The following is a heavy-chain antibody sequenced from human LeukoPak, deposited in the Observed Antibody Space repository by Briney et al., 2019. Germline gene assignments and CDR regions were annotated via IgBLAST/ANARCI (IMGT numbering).Heavy chain of an antibody. J-gene: IGHJ4*02. CDR3: ARGRYCSGGSCYYRFDY. CDR2: IYYSGST. Sequence: SETLSLTCTVSGGSISSGGYYWSWIRQHPGKGLEWIGYIYYSGSTYYNPSLKSRVTISVDTSKNQFSLKLSSVTAAGTAVYYCARGRYCSGGSCYYRFDYWGQGTLVTVSS. D-gene: IGHD2-15*01. V-gene: IGHV4-31*03. CDR1: GGSISSGGYY.